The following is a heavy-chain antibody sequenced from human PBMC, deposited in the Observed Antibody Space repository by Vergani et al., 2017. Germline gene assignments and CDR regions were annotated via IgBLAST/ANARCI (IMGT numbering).Heavy chain of an antibody. CDR1: GFTFSSYG. J-gene: IGHJ2*01. V-gene: IGHV3-43*02. CDR3: AKGTPANYWYFDL. Sequence: VQLVESGGGVVQPGRSLRLSCAASGFTFSSYGMHWVRQAPGKGLEWVSAISWDGGSTYYADSVKGRFTISRDNSKNSLYLQMNSLRTEDTALYYCAKGTPANYWYFDLWGRGTLVTVSS. CDR2: ISWDGGST.